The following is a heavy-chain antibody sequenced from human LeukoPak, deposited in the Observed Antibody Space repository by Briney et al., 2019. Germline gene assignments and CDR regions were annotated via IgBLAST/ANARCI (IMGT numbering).Heavy chain of an antibody. Sequence: GESLKISCKASGYRFTSYWIGWVRQMSGRGLEWVGIIYPDDSETKYSPSFQGLVIMSVDESLSTAYLERSSLKASDTAMYYCARLLGLKVRTPDDEAFDMWGQGTMVTVSA. D-gene: IGHD1/OR15-1a*01. CDR2: IYPDDSET. CDR3: ARLLGLKVRTPDDEAFDM. J-gene: IGHJ3*02. CDR1: GYRFTSYW. V-gene: IGHV5-51*01.